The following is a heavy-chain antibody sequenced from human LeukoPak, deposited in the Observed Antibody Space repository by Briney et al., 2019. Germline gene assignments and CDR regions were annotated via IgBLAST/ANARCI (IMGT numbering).Heavy chain of an antibody. J-gene: IGHJ4*02. CDR1: GFTFSNAW. CDR2: IKNKADAGTA. V-gene: IGHV3-15*01. CDR3: TTEGLPGSFDY. D-gene: IGHD4-11*01. Sequence: GGSLRLSCAASGFTFSNAWMSWVRQAPGKGLEWVGRIKNKADAGTAEYAAPVKGRFTISRDDSKNTVYLQMNSLETGDTAMYYCTTEGLPGSFDYWGQGTLVTVSS.